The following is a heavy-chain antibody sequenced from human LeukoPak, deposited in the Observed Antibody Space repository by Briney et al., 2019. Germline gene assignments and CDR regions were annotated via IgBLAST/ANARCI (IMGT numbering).Heavy chain of an antibody. CDR2: IKHDGSET. V-gene: IGHV3-7*01. J-gene: IGHJ4*02. CDR3: TGETYYFDH. Sequence: PGGSLDLLCSLWVYLSGDWMTWVRQAPGKGLEWVANIKHDGSETYYVDSLRGRFTISRDNAKNSLYLQMNSLRAEDTAVYYCTGETYYFDHWGQGTLVTVSS. CDR1: VYLSGDW.